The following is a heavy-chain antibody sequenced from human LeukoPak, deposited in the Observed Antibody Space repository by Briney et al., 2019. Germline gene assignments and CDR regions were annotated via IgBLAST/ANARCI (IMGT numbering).Heavy chain of an antibody. Sequence: PGGSLRLSCAASGFTFSSYAMSWVRQAPGKGLEWVSAISGSGGSTYYADSVKGRFTISRDNAKNSVYLQMNSLRAEDTAVYYCARDDSSAHYYFDHWGQGTPVTVSS. CDR3: ARDDSSAHYYFDH. CDR2: ISGSGGST. V-gene: IGHV3-23*01. CDR1: GFTFSSYA. J-gene: IGHJ4*02. D-gene: IGHD3-22*01.